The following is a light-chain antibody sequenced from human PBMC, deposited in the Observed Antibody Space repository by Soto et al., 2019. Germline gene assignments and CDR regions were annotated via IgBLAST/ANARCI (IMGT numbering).Light chain of an antibody. CDR1: SSNVGSNF. CDR2: SDN. J-gene: IGLJ2*01. CDR3: AAWDDSLNGPL. Sequence: QSVLTQPPSASGTTGRRVTISCSGGSSNVGSNFVNWYQHLPGTAPKLLIHSDNRRPSGVPDRFSGSKSGTSASLAISGLQSEDEADYYCAAWDDSLNGPLFGGGTKLTV. V-gene: IGLV1-44*01.